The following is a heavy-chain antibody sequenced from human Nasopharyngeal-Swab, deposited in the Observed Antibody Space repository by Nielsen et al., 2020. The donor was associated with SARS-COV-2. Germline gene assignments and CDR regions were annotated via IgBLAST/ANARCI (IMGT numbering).Heavy chain of an antibody. Sequence: ASVKVSCKASGYTFTSYYMHWVRQAPGQGLEWMGIINPSGGSTSYAQKFQGRVTMTRDTSTSTVYMELSSLRSEDTAVYYCARSDLIAAAGLDAFDIWGQGTMVTVSS. J-gene: IGHJ3*02. CDR2: INPSGGST. V-gene: IGHV1-46*01. D-gene: IGHD6-13*01. CDR3: ARSDLIAAAGLDAFDI. CDR1: GYTFTSYY.